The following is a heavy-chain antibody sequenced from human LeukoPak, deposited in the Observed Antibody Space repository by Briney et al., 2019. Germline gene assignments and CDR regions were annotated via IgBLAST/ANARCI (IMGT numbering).Heavy chain of an antibody. J-gene: IGHJ5*02. D-gene: IGHD5-18*01. CDR3: AKAPWIQLRGNWFDP. V-gene: IGHV3-23*01. Sequence: GGSLRLSCAASGFTFSSSAMSWVRQAPGKGLEWVSGISGGGGSTNYAESVKGRFTISRDNSKNTLYLQMNSLRAEDTAVYYCAKAPWIQLRGNWFDPWGQGTLVTVSS. CDR1: GFTFSSSA. CDR2: ISGGGGST.